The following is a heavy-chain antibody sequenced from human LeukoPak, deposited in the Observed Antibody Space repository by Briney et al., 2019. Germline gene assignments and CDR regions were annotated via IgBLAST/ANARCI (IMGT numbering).Heavy chain of an antibody. CDR1: GFTFSSYS. CDR2: ISSSSSYI. V-gene: IGHV3-21*01. D-gene: IGHD3-3*01. Sequence: GGSLRLSCAASGFTFSSYSMNWVRQAPGKGLEWVSSISSSSSYIYYADSVKGRFTISRDNAKNSLYLQMNSLRAEDTAVYYCAREGPHTYYDFWSGYIHFDYWGQGTLVTVSS. J-gene: IGHJ4*02. CDR3: AREGPHTYYDFWSGYIHFDY.